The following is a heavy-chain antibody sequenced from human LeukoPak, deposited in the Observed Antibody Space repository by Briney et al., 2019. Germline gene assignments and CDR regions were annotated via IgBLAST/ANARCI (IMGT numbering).Heavy chain of an antibody. V-gene: IGHV3-21*01. CDR3: ARGGGYYIMDV. J-gene: IGHJ6*02. CDR2: ISSSSSYI. CDR1: GFTFSGYS. D-gene: IGHD3-10*01. Sequence: PGGSLRLSCAASGFTFSGYSMNWVRQAPGKGLEWVSSISSSSSYIYYADSVKGRFTMSRDNAKNSLYLQMNSLRADDTAVYYCARGGGYYIMDVWGQGTTDTVSS.